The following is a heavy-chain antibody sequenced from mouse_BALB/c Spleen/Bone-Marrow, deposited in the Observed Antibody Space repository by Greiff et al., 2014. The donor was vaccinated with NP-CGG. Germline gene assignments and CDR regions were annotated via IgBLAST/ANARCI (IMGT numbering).Heavy chain of an antibody. CDR1: GFNIKDTF. CDR2: IDPANGNT. Sequence: ESGAELVKPGASVKLSCTASGFNIKDTFMHWVKQRPEQGLEWIGRIDPANGNTKYDPKFQGKATITADTSSNTAYLQLSSLTSEDTAVYYCAMYYYGSSLFAYWGQGTLVTVSA. V-gene: IGHV14-3*02. CDR3: AMYYYGSSLFAY. J-gene: IGHJ3*01. D-gene: IGHD1-1*01.